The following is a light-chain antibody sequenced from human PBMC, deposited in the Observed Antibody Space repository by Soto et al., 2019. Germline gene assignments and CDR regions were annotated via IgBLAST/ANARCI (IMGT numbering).Light chain of an antibody. CDR3: QQNGSSRWT. CDR2: GAS. J-gene: IGKJ1*01. CDR1: QSVSSIY. V-gene: IGKV3-20*01. Sequence: EIVLTQSPGTLSLSPGERATLSCRASQSVSSIYLAWYQQKPGQAPRLLIYGASSRATGIPDRFSGSGSGTDFTLAISRLESEEFAVYYCQQNGSSRWTFGQGTKVEIK.